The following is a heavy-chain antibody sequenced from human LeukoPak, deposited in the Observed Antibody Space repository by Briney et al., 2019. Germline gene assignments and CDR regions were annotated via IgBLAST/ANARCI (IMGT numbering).Heavy chain of an antibody. D-gene: IGHD3-3*01. CDR2: IYTSGST. Sequence: SSQTLSLTCTVSGGSISSGSYYWSWIRQPAGKGLEWIGRIYTSGSTNYNPSLKSRVTISVDTSKNQFSLKLSSVTAADTAVYYCASADDFWSGYYAFDIWGQGTMVTVSS. J-gene: IGHJ3*02. CDR1: GGSISSGSYY. CDR3: ASADDFWSGYYAFDI. V-gene: IGHV4-61*02.